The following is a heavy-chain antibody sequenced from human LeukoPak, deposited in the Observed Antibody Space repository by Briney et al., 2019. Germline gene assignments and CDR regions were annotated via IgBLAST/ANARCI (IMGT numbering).Heavy chain of an antibody. CDR1: GFTFSGYW. D-gene: IGHD1-26*01. J-gene: IGHJ4*02. CDR2: INSDGSST. V-gene: IGHV3-74*01. CDR3: ARPRGSGSYYDYGY. Sequence: PGRSLRLSCAASGFTFSGYWMHWVRQAPGKGLVWVSRINSDGSSTSYADSVKGRFTISRDNAKNTLYLQMNSLRAEDTAVYYCARPRGSGSYYDYGYWGQGTLVTVSS.